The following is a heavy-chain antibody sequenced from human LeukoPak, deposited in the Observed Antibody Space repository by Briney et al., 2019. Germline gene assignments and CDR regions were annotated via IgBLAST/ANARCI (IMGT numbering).Heavy chain of an antibody. CDR2: FGTRSTSI. CDR1: GFTLSNFA. D-gene: IGHD3-22*01. J-gene: IGHJ4*02. V-gene: IGHV3-21*01. Sequence: GGSLRLSCAASGFTLSNFAMNWIRQAPGKGLEWVSSFGTRSTSIYHAGSVKGRFAISRDNAKNLLYLQMNSLRAEDTALYYCAREVSEGFDFWGQGTLVTVSS. CDR3: AREVSEGFDF.